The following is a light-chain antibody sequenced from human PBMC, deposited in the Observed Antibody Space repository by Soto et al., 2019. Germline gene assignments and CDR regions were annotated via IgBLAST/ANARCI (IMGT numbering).Light chain of an antibody. Sequence: QSVLTQPRSVSGSPGQSVTISCTGTNSDVGTYNYVSWYQQHPGKAPKLMIYEGSKRPSGVSNRFSGSKSGNTASLTISGLQAEDEADFYCCSYAGTSTFGVFGGGTKLTVL. CDR3: CSYAGTSTFGV. CDR1: NSDVGTYNY. CDR2: EGS. J-gene: IGLJ3*02. V-gene: IGLV2-23*03.